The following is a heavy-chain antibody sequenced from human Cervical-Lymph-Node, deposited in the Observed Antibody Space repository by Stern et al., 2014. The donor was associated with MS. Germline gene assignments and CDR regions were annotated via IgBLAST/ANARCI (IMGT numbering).Heavy chain of an antibody. J-gene: IGHJ4*02. Sequence: VQLVESGGGVIQPGRSLRLSCAASGVSFSRYAMHWVRQAPGQGLEWLARIWNNGSNPYYADSVTGRFTISRDNFKNTLYLQMNSRRAEDTAVYYCASAYSSSHYYFDYWGQGTLVTVSS. D-gene: IGHD6-13*01. CDR2: IWNNGSNP. CDR3: ASAYSSSHYYFDY. CDR1: GVSFSRYA. V-gene: IGHV3-33*01.